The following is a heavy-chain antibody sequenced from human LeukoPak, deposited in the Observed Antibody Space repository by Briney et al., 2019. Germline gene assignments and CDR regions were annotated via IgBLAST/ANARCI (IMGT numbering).Heavy chain of an antibody. J-gene: IGHJ4*02. Sequence: ASVQVSCKASVYTFTGYYMHWVRQAPGQGLEGMGWVNPNSGGTNYAQKFQGRVTMTRDTSISTAYMELSRRRSDDAAVYFCARDGADMYYYDSTGYYYLDYWGQGTLVTVSS. CDR1: VYTFTGYY. CDR2: VNPNSGGT. V-gene: IGHV1-2*02. CDR3: ARDGADMYYYDSTGYYYLDY. D-gene: IGHD3-22*01.